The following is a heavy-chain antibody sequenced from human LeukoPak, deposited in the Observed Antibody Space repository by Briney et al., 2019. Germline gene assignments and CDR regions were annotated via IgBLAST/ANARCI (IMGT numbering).Heavy chain of an antibody. J-gene: IGHJ6*02. CDR2: MNPNSGNT. CDR3: ARGVAAAGVYYYYGMDV. CDR1: GYTFTSYD. Sequence: ASVKVSCKASGYTFTSYDINWVRQATGQGLEWMGWMNPNSGNTGYAQKFQGRVTMTRNTSISTAYMELSSLRSEDTAVYYCARGVAAAGVYYYYGMDVWAKGPRSPSP. V-gene: IGHV1-8*01. D-gene: IGHD6-13*01.